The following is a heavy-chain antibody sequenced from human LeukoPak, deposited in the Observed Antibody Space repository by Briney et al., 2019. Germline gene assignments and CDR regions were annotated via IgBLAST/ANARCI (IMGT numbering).Heavy chain of an antibody. CDR3: ARKDTSLLHFDY. Sequence: GSSLKVSCKASGGTFSSYAISWVRQAPGQGLEWMGGIIPIFGTANYAQKFQGRVTITADESTSTAYMELSSLRSEDTAVYYCARKDTSLLHFDYWGQGTLVTVSS. J-gene: IGHJ4*02. CDR2: IIPIFGTA. V-gene: IGHV1-69*01. CDR1: GGTFSSYA. D-gene: IGHD2-15*01.